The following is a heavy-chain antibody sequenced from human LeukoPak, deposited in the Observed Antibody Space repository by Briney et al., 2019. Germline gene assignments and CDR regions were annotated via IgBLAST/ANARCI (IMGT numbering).Heavy chain of an antibody. CDR1: GGTFSNYA. CDR2: IIPILGVG. Sequence: ASVKVSCKASGGTFSNYAFSWVRQAPGQGLEWMGRIIPILGVGTYARRFQGRVAITADKSTSTAYMKLTSLKSEDTAVYYCAGSDDYAWGNSRYGSFHFWGQGTKVTVSS. V-gene: IGHV1-69*04. CDR3: AGSDDYAWGNSRYGSFHF. J-gene: IGHJ3*01. D-gene: IGHD3-16*02.